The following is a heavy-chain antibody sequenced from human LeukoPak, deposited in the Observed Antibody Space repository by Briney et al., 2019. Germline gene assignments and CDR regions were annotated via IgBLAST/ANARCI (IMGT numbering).Heavy chain of an antibody. V-gene: IGHV1-18*01. J-gene: IGHJ1*01. CDR1: GYTFTSYG. Sequence: GASVKVSCNTSGYTFTSYGISWVRQAPGQGLECMGWINTYNGHTNYAQKLQGRVTVTTDTSTSTAYLELRSLRSDDTAVYYCARDGPQGYFQHWGQGTLITVSS. D-gene: IGHD1-14*01. CDR2: INTYNGHT. CDR3: ARDGPQGYFQH.